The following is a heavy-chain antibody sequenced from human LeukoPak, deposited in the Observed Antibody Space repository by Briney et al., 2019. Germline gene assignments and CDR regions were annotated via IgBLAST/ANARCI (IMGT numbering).Heavy chain of an antibody. CDR1: GGSIRDYY. Sequence: SETLSLTCTVSGGSIRDYYWNWIRQPPGKGLEWIGCIYSSGITSYNPSLKSRLIISVDPSNNHFSLKLTSVTAADTAVYYCAHGGFARAWNWFDPWGQGTLATVSS. D-gene: IGHD1-26*01. CDR2: IYSSGIT. V-gene: IGHV4-59*01. CDR3: AHGGFARAWNWFDP. J-gene: IGHJ5*02.